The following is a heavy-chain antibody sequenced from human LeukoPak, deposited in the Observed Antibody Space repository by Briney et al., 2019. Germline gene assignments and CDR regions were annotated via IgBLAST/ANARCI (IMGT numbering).Heavy chain of an antibody. J-gene: IGHJ4*02. CDR2: IYSDNT. CDR1: GFTVSSNS. D-gene: IGHD4/OR15-4a*01. Sequence: GGSLRLSCTVSGFTVSSNSMSWVRQAPGKGLEWVSFIYSDNTHYSGSVKDRFTISRDNSKNTLYLQMNSLRAEDTAVYYCARRAGAYSHPYDYWGQGTLVTVSS. V-gene: IGHV3-53*01. CDR3: ARRAGAYSHPYDY.